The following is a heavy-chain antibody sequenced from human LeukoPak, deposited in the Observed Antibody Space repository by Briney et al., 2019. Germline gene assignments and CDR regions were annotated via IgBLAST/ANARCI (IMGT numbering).Heavy chain of an antibody. V-gene: IGHV3-23*01. D-gene: IGHD4-23*01. Sequence: QTGGSLRLSCAASGFTFSSYAMSWVRQAPGKGLEWVSAISGSGGSTYYADSVKGRFTIPRDNSKNTLYLQMNSLRAEDTALYYCAKDMYDGTFDYWGQGTLVTVSS. CDR1: GFTFSSYA. CDR2: ISGSGGST. CDR3: AKDMYDGTFDY. J-gene: IGHJ4*02.